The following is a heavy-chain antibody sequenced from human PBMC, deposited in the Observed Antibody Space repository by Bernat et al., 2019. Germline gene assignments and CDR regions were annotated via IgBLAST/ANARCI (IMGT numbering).Heavy chain of an antibody. CDR3: ARDLVGGSSDYFDY. D-gene: IGHD2-2*01. Sequence: EVQLVESGGGLIQPGGSLRLSCAASGFTVSSNYMSWVRQAPGKGLEWVSVIYSGGSTYYADSVKGRFTISRDNAKNTLHLQMNSLGAEDTAVYYCARDLVGGSSDYFDYWGQGTLVTVSS. CDR2: IYSGGST. V-gene: IGHV3-53*01. CDR1: GFTVSSNY. J-gene: IGHJ4*02.